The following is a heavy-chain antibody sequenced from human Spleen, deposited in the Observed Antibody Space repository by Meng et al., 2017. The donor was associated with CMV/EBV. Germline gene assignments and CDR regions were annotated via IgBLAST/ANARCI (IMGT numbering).Heavy chain of an antibody. CDR2: IYYSGST. CDR1: GGSISSYY. D-gene: IGHD3-3*01. J-gene: IGHJ5*02. V-gene: IGHV4-59*01. CDR3: ARGGVSYYDFWSGPNWFDP. Sequence: SETLSLTCTVSGGSISSYYWSWIRQPPGKGLEWIGYIYYSGSTNYNPSLKSRVTISVDTSKNQFSLKLSSVTAADTAVYYCARGGVSYYDFWSGPNWFDPWGQGTLVTVSS.